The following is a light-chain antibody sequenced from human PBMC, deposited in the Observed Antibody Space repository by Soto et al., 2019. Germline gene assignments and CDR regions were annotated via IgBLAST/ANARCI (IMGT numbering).Light chain of an antibody. J-gene: IGLJ2*01. CDR1: SSTIGSNT. Sequence: QSVLTQPPSASGTPGQRVTISCSGSSSTIGSNTVNRYQQLPGTAPKLLIYSNSQRRSGVPDRFSGSKSGTSASVAISGLQSEDEADYYCAGWDDSLNGRGVFGGGTKLTVL. V-gene: IGLV1-44*01. CDR2: SNS. CDR3: AGWDDSLNGRGV.